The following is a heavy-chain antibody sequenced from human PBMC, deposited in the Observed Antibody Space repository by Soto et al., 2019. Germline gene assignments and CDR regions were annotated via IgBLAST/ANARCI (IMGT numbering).Heavy chain of an antibody. CDR3: ARNYYDILTGYSYYMDV. Sequence: GGSLRLSCAASGFTFSSYWMHWVRQAPGKGLVWVSRINSDGSSTSYADSVKGRFTISRDNAKNTLYLQMNSLRAEDTAVYYCARNYYDILTGYSYYMDVWGKGTTVTVSS. CDR1: GFTFSSYW. V-gene: IGHV3-74*01. D-gene: IGHD3-9*01. J-gene: IGHJ6*03. CDR2: INSDGSST.